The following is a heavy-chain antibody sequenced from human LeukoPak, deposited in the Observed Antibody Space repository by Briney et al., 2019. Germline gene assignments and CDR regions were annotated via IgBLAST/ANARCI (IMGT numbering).Heavy chain of an antibody. J-gene: IGHJ5*02. CDR2: INPNSGGT. Sequence: ASVKVSCKASGYTFTGYYMHWVRQAPGQGLEWMGWINPNSGGTNYAQKFQGRVTMTRDTSISTAHMELSRLRSDDTAVYYCAREELQYVGFDPWGQGTLVTVSS. CDR3: AREELQYVGFDP. D-gene: IGHD4-11*01. V-gene: IGHV1-2*02. CDR1: GYTFTGYY.